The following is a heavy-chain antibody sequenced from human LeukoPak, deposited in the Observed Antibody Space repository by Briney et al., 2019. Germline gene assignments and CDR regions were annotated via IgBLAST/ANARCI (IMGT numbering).Heavy chain of an antibody. CDR1: GGSISSSSYY. CDR3: ATPGEYSSSTSCLYYYYYYMDV. J-gene: IGHJ6*03. CDR2: IYYSGST. Sequence: PSETLSLTCTVSGGSISSSSYYWGWIRQPPGKGLEWIGSIYYSGSTYYNPSLKSRVTISVDTSKNQFSLKLSSVTAADTAVYYCATPGEYSSSTSCLYYYYYYMDVWGKGTTVTVSS. V-gene: IGHV4-39*01. D-gene: IGHD2-2*01.